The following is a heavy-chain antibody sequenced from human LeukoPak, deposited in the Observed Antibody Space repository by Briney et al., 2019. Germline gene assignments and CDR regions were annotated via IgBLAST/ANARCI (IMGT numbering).Heavy chain of an antibody. D-gene: IGHD3-3*01. CDR2: IIPIFGTA. V-gene: IGHV1-69*05. J-gene: IGHJ4*02. Sequence: SVKVSCKASGGTFSSYAISWVRQAPGQGLEWMGGIIPIFGTANYAQKFQGRVTITTDESTSTAYMELRSLRSDDTAVYYCARSPVYYDFWSGYTFDYWGQGTLVTVSS. CDR1: GGTFSSYA. CDR3: ARSPVYYDFWSGYTFDY.